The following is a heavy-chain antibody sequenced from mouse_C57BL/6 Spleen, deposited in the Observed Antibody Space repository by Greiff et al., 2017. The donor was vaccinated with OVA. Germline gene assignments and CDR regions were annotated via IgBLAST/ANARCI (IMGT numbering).Heavy chain of an antibody. D-gene: IGHD1-1*01. V-gene: IGHV1-69*01. CDR1: GYTFTSYW. J-gene: IGHJ2*01. CDR3: ARWYYGSSDY. Sequence: VQLQQPGAELVMPGASVKLSCKASGYTFTSYWMHWVKQRPGQGLEWIGEIDPSDSYTNYNQKFKGKSTLTVDKSSSTAYMQLSSLTSEDSAVYYCARWYYGSSDYWGQGTTLTVSS. CDR2: IDPSDSYT.